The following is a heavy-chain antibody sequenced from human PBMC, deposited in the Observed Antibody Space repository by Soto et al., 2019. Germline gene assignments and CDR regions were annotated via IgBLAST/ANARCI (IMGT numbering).Heavy chain of an antibody. V-gene: IGHV3-23*01. Sequence: ESGGGLVQPGGSLRLSCVASGFTFSSYAISWVRQAPGKGPEWVAVISATGGTTYFADSVKGRFSISRDNSKNTLYLQLRSLRGEDTAVYYCAKETTAAVGDYFDSWGQGTQVTVSS. CDR1: GFTFSSYA. CDR2: ISATGGTT. J-gene: IGHJ4*02. CDR3: AKETTAAVGDYFDS. D-gene: IGHD6-13*01.